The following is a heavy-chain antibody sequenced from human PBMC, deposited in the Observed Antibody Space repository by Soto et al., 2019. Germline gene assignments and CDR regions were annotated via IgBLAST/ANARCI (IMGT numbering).Heavy chain of an antibody. V-gene: IGHV1-2*04. D-gene: IGHD2-15*01. CDR3: ARRSGGSSYYYGMDV. CDR1: GYTFTGYY. J-gene: IGHJ6*02. Sequence: EASVKVSCKASGYTFTGYYMHWVRQAPGQGLEWMGWINPNSGGTNYAQKFQGWVTMTRDTSISTAYMELSRLRSDDTAVYYCARRSGGSSYYYGMDVWGQGTTVTVSS. CDR2: INPNSGGT.